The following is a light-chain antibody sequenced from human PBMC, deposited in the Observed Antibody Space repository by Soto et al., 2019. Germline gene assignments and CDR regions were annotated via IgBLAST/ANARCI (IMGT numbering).Light chain of an antibody. CDR3: QHYNGYPYT. J-gene: IGKJ2*01. CDR2: DAS. V-gene: IGKV1-5*01. Sequence: DIQMTQSPSPLSASIGDIVTITCRASQSIDNWLAWYQQKPGKAPHLLIYDASRLETGVPSRFSGSGSGTEFTLTISSLQADDFATDFCQHYNGYPYTFGPGTKLEIK. CDR1: QSIDNW.